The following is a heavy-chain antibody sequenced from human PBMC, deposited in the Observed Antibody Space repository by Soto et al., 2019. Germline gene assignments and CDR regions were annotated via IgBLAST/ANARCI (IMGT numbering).Heavy chain of an antibody. CDR3: AREVGAPSGWLDP. V-gene: IGHV3-23*01. CDR1: GFTFTNYA. J-gene: IGHJ5*02. Sequence: EVQLSESGGDLRQPGGSLRLSCAASGFTFTNYAMTWVRQTPGKGLEWVSGISASGGLKYYADSVQGRFTVSRDNSKKSLYRQRDNLGDGDTALYYCAREVGAPSGWLDPWGQGTQVTVSS. CDR2: ISASGGLK. D-gene: IGHD1-26*01.